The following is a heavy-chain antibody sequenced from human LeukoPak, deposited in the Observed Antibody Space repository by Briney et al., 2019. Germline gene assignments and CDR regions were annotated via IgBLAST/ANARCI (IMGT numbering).Heavy chain of an antibody. J-gene: IGHJ6*04. V-gene: IGHV3-21*01. CDR2: ISSSSNYI. CDR3: ARPGYCSGGSCSEYYYGMDV. CDR1: GFTFSSYT. Sequence: GGSLRLSCAASGFTFSSYTINWVRQPPGKGLEWVSSISSSSNYIYYADSVKGRFTISRDNAKNSLYLQMNGLRAEDTAVFYCARPGYCSGGSCSEYYYGMDVWGKGTTVTVSS. D-gene: IGHD2-15*01.